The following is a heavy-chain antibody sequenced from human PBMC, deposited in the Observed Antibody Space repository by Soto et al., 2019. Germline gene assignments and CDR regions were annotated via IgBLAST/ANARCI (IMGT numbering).Heavy chain of an antibody. CDR3: ARAIAAAGTYYYYGMDV. CDR1: GYTFTSYA. J-gene: IGHJ6*02. CDR2: INAGNGNT. V-gene: IGHV1-3*01. Sequence: QVQLVQSGAEVKKPGASVKVSCKASGYTFTSYAMHWVRQAPGQRLEWMGWINAGNGNTKYSQKFQGRVTITRDTSXSXXYMELSSLRSEDTAVYYCARAIAAAGTYYYYGMDVWGQGTTVTVSS. D-gene: IGHD6-13*01.